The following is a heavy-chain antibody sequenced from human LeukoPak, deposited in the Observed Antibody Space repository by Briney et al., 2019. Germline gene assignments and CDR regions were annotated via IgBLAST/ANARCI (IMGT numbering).Heavy chain of an antibody. CDR2: ISYDGSSK. Sequence: GGTLRLSCAASGFTFSTYAIHWVRQAPGKGLEWVAVISYDGSSKYYADSVKGRFTISRDNSKNTLYLQMNSLRAEDTAVYYCARARSSYGYGDAFDIWGQGTMVTVSS. CDR1: GFTFSTYA. J-gene: IGHJ3*02. CDR3: ARARSSYGYGDAFDI. D-gene: IGHD5-18*01. V-gene: IGHV3-30*04.